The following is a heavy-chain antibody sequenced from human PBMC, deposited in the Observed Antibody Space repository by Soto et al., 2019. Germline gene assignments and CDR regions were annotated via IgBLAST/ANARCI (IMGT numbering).Heavy chain of an antibody. J-gene: IGHJ4*02. CDR1: GGTFSSYA. Sequence: QVQLVQSGAEVKKPGSSVKVSCKASGGTFSSYAISWVRQAPGQGLEWMGGIIPIFGTANYAQKFQGRVKITADESTSTAYMELSSLRSEDTAVYYCARDQVQYYDSSGYYYFDYWGQGTLVTVSS. CDR2: IIPIFGTA. D-gene: IGHD3-22*01. V-gene: IGHV1-69*01. CDR3: ARDQVQYYDSSGYYYFDY.